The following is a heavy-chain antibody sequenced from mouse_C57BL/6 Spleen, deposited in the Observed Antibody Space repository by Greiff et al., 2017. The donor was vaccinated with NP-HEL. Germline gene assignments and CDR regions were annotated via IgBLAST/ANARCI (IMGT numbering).Heavy chain of an antibody. D-gene: IGHD3-2*02. CDR2: IYPGDGDT. V-gene: IGHV1-82*01. CDR3: AREDSSGYPYFDY. Sequence: VMLVESGPELVKPGASVKISCKASGYAFSSSWMNWVKQRPGKGLAWIGRIYPGDGDTNYNGQFKGKATLTADKSSSTAYMQLSSLTSEDSAVYFCAREDSSGYPYFDYWGQGTTLTVSS. CDR1: GYAFSSSW. J-gene: IGHJ2*01.